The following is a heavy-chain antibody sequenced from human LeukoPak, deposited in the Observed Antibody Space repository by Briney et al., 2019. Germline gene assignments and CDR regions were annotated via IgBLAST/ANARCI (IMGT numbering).Heavy chain of an antibody. V-gene: IGHV4-34*01. CDR2: VNHSGST. CDR1: GGSFSGYY. CDR3: ARGLGD. Sequence: SETLSLTCAVYGGSFSGYYWSWIRQPPGKGLEWIGEVNHSGSTNYNPSLKSRVTISVDTSKNQFSLKLSSVTAADTAVYYCARGLGDWGQGTLVTVSS. J-gene: IGHJ4*02. D-gene: IGHD3-16*01.